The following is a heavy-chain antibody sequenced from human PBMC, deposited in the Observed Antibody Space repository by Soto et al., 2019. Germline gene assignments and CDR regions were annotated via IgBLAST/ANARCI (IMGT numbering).Heavy chain of an antibody. J-gene: IGHJ3*01. Sequence: QMLLVQSGTEVKKPGSSVKVSCQASGGTSSDYALTWVRQAPGQGLEWMGGIIPIFGTANYAQRFQGRVSITADESSSTAYMELSSLKSEDTAVYYCAGSFKYGSGTFDALDVWGHGTMVMVSS. V-gene: IGHV1-69*01. CDR1: GGTSSDYA. CDR2: IIPIFGTA. D-gene: IGHD3-10*01. CDR3: AGSFKYGSGTFDALDV.